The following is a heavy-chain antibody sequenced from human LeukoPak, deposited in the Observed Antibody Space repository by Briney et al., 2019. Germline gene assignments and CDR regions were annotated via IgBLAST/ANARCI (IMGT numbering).Heavy chain of an antibody. V-gene: IGHV4-30-2*01. CDR1: GGSISSGGYY. CDR3: ARAIPGRLNWFDP. CDR2: IYHSGST. Sequence: SETLSLTCTVSGGSISSGGYYWSWIRQPPGKGLEWIGYIYHSGSTYYNPSLKSRVTISVDRSKNQFSLKLSSVTAADTAVYYCARAIPGRLNWFDPWGQGTLVTVSS. J-gene: IGHJ5*02. D-gene: IGHD1-14*01.